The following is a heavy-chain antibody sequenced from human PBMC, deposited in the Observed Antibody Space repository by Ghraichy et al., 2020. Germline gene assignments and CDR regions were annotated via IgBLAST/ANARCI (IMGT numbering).Heavy chain of an antibody. CDR1: GGSISSGGYS. D-gene: IGHD3-22*01. CDR3: ARGELNYYDSSGYTHDAFDI. CDR2: IYHSGST. Sequence: SETLSLTCAVSGGSISSGGYSWSWIRQPPGKGLEWTGYIYHSGSTYYNPSLKSRVTISVDRSKNQFSLKLSSVTAADTAVYYCARGELNYYDSSGYTHDAFDIWGQGTMVTVSS. J-gene: IGHJ3*02. V-gene: IGHV4-30-2*01.